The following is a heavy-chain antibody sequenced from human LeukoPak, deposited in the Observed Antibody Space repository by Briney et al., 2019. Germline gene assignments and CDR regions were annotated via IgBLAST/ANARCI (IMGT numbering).Heavy chain of an antibody. J-gene: IGHJ6*02. CDR3: VRGLAGAYRIMDV. Sequence: QPGGSLRLSCVASGFTFNTYWIHWVRQGPGKGLLWVSLTSADGTTTTYADSVNGRFTVSRDNAKNTLYLQMNSLRAEDAAVYYCVRGLAGAYRIMDVWGQGTTVTVS. D-gene: IGHD6-19*01. CDR2: TSADGTTT. CDR1: GFTFNTYW. V-gene: IGHV3-74*01.